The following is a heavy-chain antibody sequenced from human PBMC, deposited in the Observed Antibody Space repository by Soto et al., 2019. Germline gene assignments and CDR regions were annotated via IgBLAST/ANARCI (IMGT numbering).Heavy chain of an antibody. CDR1: GFTVSSNY. CDR3: ARDLGVWFGEPHYYMDV. V-gene: IGHV3-66*01. J-gene: IGHJ6*03. D-gene: IGHD3-10*01. CDR2: IYSGGST. Sequence: GGSLRLSCAASGFTVSSNYMSWVRQAPGKGLEWVSVIYSGGSTYYADSVKGRFTISRDNSKNTRYLQMNSLRAEDTAVYYCARDLGVWFGEPHYYMDVWGKGTTVTVSS.